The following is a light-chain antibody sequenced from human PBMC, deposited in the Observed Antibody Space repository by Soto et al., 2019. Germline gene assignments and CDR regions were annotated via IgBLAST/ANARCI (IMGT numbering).Light chain of an antibody. J-gene: IGLJ3*02. Sequence: QSALTQPASVSGSPGQSITISCTGTSSDIGGYNYVSWYQQHPGKAPKLMIYDVSNRPSGVSNRFSGSKSGNTASLTISGLQAEDEADYYCSSYTGSSTTMFGGGTQLTVL. CDR1: SSDIGGYNY. V-gene: IGLV2-14*01. CDR3: SSYTGSSTTM. CDR2: DVS.